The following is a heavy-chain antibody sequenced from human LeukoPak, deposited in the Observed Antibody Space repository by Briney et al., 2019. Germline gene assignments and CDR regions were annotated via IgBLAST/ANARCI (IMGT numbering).Heavy chain of an antibody. D-gene: IGHD3-16*01. J-gene: IGHJ3*02. V-gene: IGHV1-2*02. Sequence: ASVKVSCKASGCTFTDYYMYWVRQAPGQGLEWMGWINLNSGGTSYALKLQGRVMMTRDTSISTAYMELSRLRSDDTAVYYCARDYLWGGSDAFDMWGQGTMVIVSS. CDR3: ARDYLWGGSDAFDM. CDR1: GCTFTDYY. CDR2: INLNSGGT.